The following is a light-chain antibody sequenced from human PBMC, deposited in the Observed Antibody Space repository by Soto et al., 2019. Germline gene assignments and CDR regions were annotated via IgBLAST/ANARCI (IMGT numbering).Light chain of an antibody. CDR3: CSYAGSSTFYV. J-gene: IGLJ1*01. CDR1: SSDVGSYNL. CDR2: EVT. Sequence: QSVLTQSASVSGPPGQSITISCTGTSSDVGSYNLVSWYQQHPGKAPKLMIYEVTKRPSGVSNRFSGSKSGNTASLTISGLQAEDEADYYCCSYAGSSTFYVFGTGTKVTVL. V-gene: IGLV2-23*02.